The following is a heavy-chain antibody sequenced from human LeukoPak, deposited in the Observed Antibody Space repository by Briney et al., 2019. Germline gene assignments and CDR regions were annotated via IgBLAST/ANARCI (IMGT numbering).Heavy chain of an antibody. D-gene: IGHD3-22*01. CDR1: GFTFSSYS. V-gene: IGHV3-48*01. J-gene: IGHJ4*02. CDR2: ISSSSSTI. Sequence: GGSLRLSCAASGFTFSSYSMNWVRQAPGKGLEWVSYISSSSSTIYYADSVKGRFTISRDNAKNSPYLQMNSLRAEDTAVYYCARGPDYYDSSGPGDYWGQGTLVTVSS. CDR3: ARGPDYYDSSGPGDY.